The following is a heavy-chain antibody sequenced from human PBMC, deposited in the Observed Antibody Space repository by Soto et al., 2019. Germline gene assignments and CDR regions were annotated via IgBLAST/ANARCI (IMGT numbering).Heavy chain of an antibody. CDR2: IRAYNGNT. J-gene: IGHJ4*02. V-gene: IGHV1-18*01. CDR1: GYTFTNFG. D-gene: IGHD3-16*01. CDR3: ARGGTPLDY. Sequence: HVQLVQSGAEVKKPGASVKVSCNASGYTFTNFGISWVRPAPVHGLEWMGWIRAYNGNTNYAQNFQGRVTMTTDTSTSTAYMELRSLSSDDTAVYYCARGGTPLDYWGQGTLVTVSS.